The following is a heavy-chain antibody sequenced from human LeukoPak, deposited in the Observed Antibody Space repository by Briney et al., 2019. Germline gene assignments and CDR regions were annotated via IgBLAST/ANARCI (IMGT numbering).Heavy chain of an antibody. Sequence: ASVKVSCKASGYIFTNYAIRWVRQAPGQRLEWLGWINGGNDNKKYSQKFQGRVTITRDTSASTAYMELSSLTSEDTAVYYCARGYSGYDYRAFDIWGQGTMVTVSS. V-gene: IGHV1-3*01. CDR2: INGGNDNK. J-gene: IGHJ3*02. CDR3: ARGYSGYDYRAFDI. D-gene: IGHD5-12*01. CDR1: GYIFTNYA.